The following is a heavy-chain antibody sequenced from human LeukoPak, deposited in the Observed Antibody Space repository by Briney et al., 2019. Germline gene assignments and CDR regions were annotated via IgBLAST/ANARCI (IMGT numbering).Heavy chain of an antibody. CDR1: GYSFTNYW. CDR2: IYPGDSDT. Sequence: GESLKISCKGSGYSFTNYWIVWVRQMPGKGLEWMGIIYPGDSDTRYSPSFRGQVTISADKSISTAYLQWSSLQASDTAMYYCARLVGTMMADYWGQGTLITVSS. D-gene: IGHD1-26*01. J-gene: IGHJ4*02. V-gene: IGHV5-51*01. CDR3: ARLVGTMMADY.